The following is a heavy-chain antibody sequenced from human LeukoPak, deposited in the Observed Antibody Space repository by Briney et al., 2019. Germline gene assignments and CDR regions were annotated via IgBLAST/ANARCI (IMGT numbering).Heavy chain of an antibody. D-gene: IGHD3-3*01. J-gene: IGHJ4*02. CDR2: MNPNSGNT. CDR1: GYTFTSYD. V-gene: IGHV1-8*01. CDR3: ARALNDGITIFGGDFDY. Sequence: ASVKVSCKASGYTFTSYDINWVRQATGQGLEWMGWMNPNSGNTGYAQKFQGRVTMTRNTSISTAYMELSSLRSEDTAVYYCARALNDGITIFGGDFDYWGQGTLVTVSS.